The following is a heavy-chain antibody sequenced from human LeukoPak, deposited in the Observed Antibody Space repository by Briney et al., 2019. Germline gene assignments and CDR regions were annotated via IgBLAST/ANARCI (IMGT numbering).Heavy chain of an antibody. CDR1: GFTFSSYG. Sequence: PGRSLRLSCAASGFTFSSYGMHWVRQAPGKGLEWVAVISYDGSNKYYADSVKGRFTISRDNSKNTLYLQMNSLRAEDTAVYYCAKEGEYGDYFDYWGQGTLVTVSS. CDR3: AKEGEYGDYFDY. D-gene: IGHD3-10*01. V-gene: IGHV3-30*18. J-gene: IGHJ4*02. CDR2: ISYDGSNK.